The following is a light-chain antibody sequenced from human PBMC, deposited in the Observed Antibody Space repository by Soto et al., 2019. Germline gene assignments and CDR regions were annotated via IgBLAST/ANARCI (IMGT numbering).Light chain of an antibody. J-gene: IGLJ3*02. Sequence: QSVLTQPPSASGTPGQRVTISCSGSGSNIGSDTVNWYQQLPGTAPKLLIHRSNQRPSGVPGRFSGSKSGTSASLAISGLQPEDEAYYHCASWDASLNGWVFGGGTKLTVL. CDR2: RSN. CDR3: ASWDASLNGWV. V-gene: IGLV1-44*01. CDR1: GSNIGSDT.